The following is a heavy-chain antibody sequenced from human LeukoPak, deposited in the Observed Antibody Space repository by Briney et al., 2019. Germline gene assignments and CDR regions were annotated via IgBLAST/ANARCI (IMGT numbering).Heavy chain of an antibody. V-gene: IGHV4-39*07. Sequence: SETLSLTCTVSGGSISSSSYYWGWIRQPPGKGLEWIGSIYYSGSTYYNPSLKSRVTISVDTSKNQFSLKLSSVTAADTAVYYCVRDSGATWGRDAFDIWGQGTMLTVSS. CDR1: GGSISSSSYY. CDR2: IYYSGST. CDR3: VRDSGATWGRDAFDI. J-gene: IGHJ3*02. D-gene: IGHD1-26*01.